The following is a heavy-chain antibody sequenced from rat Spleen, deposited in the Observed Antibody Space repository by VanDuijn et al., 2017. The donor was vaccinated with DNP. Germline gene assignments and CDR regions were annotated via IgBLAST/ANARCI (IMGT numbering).Heavy chain of an antibody. CDR3: AGSPESSYIYLPWAY. Sequence: QVQLKESGPGLVQPPPTMSLTCTVAGFPLTIYNVHRVRQPPGKSLEWQGVIWNTGGTRYNSSLRSRLTITKDTSKSQVFLKMHSLQIEDTATYYCAGSPESSYIYLPWAYWGQGTLVTVSS. CDR2: IWNTGGT. D-gene: IGHD1-2*01. J-gene: IGHJ3*01. V-gene: IGHV2-41*01. CDR1: GFPLTIYN.